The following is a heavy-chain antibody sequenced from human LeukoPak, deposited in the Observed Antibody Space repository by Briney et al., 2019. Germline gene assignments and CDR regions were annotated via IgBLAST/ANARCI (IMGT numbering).Heavy chain of an antibody. V-gene: IGHV3-33*06. CDR1: GFTFSSYG. J-gene: IGHJ4*02. D-gene: IGHD2-2*02. CDR3: AKDDSSSPSCCTDY. Sequence: GRSLRLSCAASGFTFSSYGMHWVRQAPGKGLEWVAVIWYDGSNKYYADSVKGRFTISRDNSKNTLYLQMNSLRAEDTAVYYCAKDDSSSPSCCTDYWGQGTLVTVSS. CDR2: IWYDGSNK.